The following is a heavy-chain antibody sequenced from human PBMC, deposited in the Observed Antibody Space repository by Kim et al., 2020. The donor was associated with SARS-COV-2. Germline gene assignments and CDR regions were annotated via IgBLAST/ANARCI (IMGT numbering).Heavy chain of an antibody. J-gene: IGHJ4*02. V-gene: IGHV3-30-3*01. Sequence: GGSLRLSCAASGFTFSSYAMHWVRQAPGKGLEWVAVISYDGSNKYYADSVKGRFTISRDNSKNTLYLQMNSLRPEDTAVYYCARDKNWDSYFDCWGQGTLVTVSS. D-gene: IGHD7-27*01. CDR3: ARDKNWDSYFDC. CDR2: ISYDGSNK. CDR1: GFTFSSYA.